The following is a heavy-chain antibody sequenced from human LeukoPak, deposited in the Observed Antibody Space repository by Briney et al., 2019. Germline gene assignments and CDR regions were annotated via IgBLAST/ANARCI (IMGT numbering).Heavy chain of an antibody. Sequence: GGSLRLSCAASGFTFSSHWMHWVRQAPGKGLVWVSRINSDGSSTSYADSVKGRFTISRDNAKNTLYLQMNSLRAEDTAVYYCARVGTISALDYWGQGTLVTVSS. J-gene: IGHJ4*02. V-gene: IGHV3-74*01. D-gene: IGHD1-7*01. CDR2: INSDGSST. CDR1: GFTFSSHW. CDR3: ARVGTISALDY.